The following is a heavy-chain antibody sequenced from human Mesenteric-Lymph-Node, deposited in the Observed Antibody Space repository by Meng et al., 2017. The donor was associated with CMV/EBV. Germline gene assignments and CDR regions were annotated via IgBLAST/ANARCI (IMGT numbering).Heavy chain of an antibody. V-gene: IGHV1-18*01. CDR3: AREAAIRSRVIGY. CDR2: ISGYTGNT. J-gene: IGHJ4*02. Sequence: ASVKVSCKSSGYTFTSYGVSWVRQAPGQGLEWMGWISGYTGNTKYAQNFQGRLTMTTDTSTSRAYMELSSLRSEDTAVYYCAREAAIRSRVIGYWGQGTLVTVSS. D-gene: IGHD2-2*02. CDR1: GYTFTSYG.